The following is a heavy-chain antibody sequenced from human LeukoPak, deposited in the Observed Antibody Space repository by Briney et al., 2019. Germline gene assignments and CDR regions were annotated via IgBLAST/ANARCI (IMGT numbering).Heavy chain of an antibody. Sequence: ASVKVSCKASGYTFTSYGISWVRQALGQGLEWMGWISAYNGNTNYAQKLQGRVTMTTDTSTSTAYMELRSLRSDDTAVYYCAGSLAAAGGFDYWGQGTLVTVSS. CDR2: ISAYNGNT. V-gene: IGHV1-18*01. CDR3: AGSLAAAGGFDY. J-gene: IGHJ4*02. D-gene: IGHD6-13*01. CDR1: GYTFTSYG.